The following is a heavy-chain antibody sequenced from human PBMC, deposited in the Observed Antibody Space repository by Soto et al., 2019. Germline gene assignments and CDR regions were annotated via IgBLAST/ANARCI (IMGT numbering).Heavy chain of an antibody. Sequence: QVQLQQWGAGLLKPSETLSLTCAVYGGSFSGYYWTWIRQSPEKGLEWIGVVNHSGTTYYNPSLMSRVPIPVHPPKNQFSLKMSSVTAADPSVYYCARGIGYCSSINCYSSRRLRFDSWGQGTLVTVSS. J-gene: IGHJ4*02. CDR3: ARGIGYCSSINCYSSRRLRFDS. V-gene: IGHV4-34*01. CDR1: GGSFSGYY. CDR2: VNHSGTT. D-gene: IGHD2-2*01.